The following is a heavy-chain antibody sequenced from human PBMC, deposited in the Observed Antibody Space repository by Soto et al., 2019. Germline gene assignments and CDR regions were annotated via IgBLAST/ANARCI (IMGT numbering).Heavy chain of an antibody. D-gene: IGHD2-21*01. J-gene: IGHJ4*02. CDR2: IYWDDDK. Sequence: QITLKESGPTLVKPTQTLTLTCTFSAFSLSTSGVGVGWIRQPPGKALEWLTFIYWDDDKRYSPSLKSRLTITDDTSKNQVVLTMTHMHPVDTATYYCARLVAAGITYYFDSWGQGTLVTVSS. V-gene: IGHV2-5*02. CDR1: AFSLSTSGVG. CDR3: ARLVAAGITYYFDS.